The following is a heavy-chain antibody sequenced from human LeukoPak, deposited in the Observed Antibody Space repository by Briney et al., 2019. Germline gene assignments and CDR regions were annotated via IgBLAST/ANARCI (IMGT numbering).Heavy chain of an antibody. V-gene: IGHV1-18*04. CDR1: GYTLTDYY. CDR2: ISAYNGNT. J-gene: IGHJ4*02. Sequence: GASVKVSCKASGYTLTDYYMHWVRQASGQGLEWMGWISAYNGNTNYAQKLQGRVTMTTDTSTSTAYMELRSLRSDDTAVYYCARDSGWRNWDYWGQGTLVTVSS. D-gene: IGHD6-19*01. CDR3: ARDSGWRNWDY.